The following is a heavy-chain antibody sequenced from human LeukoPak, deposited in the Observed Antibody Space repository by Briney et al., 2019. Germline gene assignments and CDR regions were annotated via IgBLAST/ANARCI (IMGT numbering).Heavy chain of an antibody. J-gene: IGHJ5*02. CDR1: GGSFSGYY. CDR2: INHSGST. Sequence: SETLSLTCAVYGGSFSGYYWSWIRQPPGKGLEWIGEINHSGSTNYNPSLKSRVTISADTSKNQFSLKLSSVTAADTAVYYCARGGYIYGSRGNWFDPWGQGTLVTVSS. D-gene: IGHD5-18*01. V-gene: IGHV4-34*01. CDR3: ARGGYIYGSRGNWFDP.